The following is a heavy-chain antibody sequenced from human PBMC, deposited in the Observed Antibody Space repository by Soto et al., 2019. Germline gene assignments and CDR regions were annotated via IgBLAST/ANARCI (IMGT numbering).Heavy chain of an antibody. Sequence: PGGSLRLSCAASGFTFSSYGMHCVRQAPGKGLEWVAVISYDGSNKYYADSVKGRFTISRDNSKNTLYLQMNSLRAEDTAVYYCAKDQSGGYDFWSGHSLGAYYYYYGMDVWGQGTTVTVSS. D-gene: IGHD3-3*01. V-gene: IGHV3-30*18. CDR2: ISYDGSNK. J-gene: IGHJ6*02. CDR3: AKDQSGGYDFWSGHSLGAYYYYYGMDV. CDR1: GFTFSSYG.